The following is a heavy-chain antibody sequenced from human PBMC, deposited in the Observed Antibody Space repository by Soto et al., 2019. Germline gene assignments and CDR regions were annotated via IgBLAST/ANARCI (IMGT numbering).Heavy chain of an antibody. CDR1: GGSISSYY. CDR2: IYYSGST. V-gene: IGHV4-59*12. CDR3: ARDLVASAGNFDY. J-gene: IGHJ4*02. Sequence: SETLSLTCTVSGGSISSYYWSWIRQPPGKGLEWIGYIYYSGSTNYNPSLKSRVTISVDTSKNQFSLKVSSVTAADTAVYYCARDLVASAGNFDYWGQGTLVTVSS. D-gene: IGHD6-13*01.